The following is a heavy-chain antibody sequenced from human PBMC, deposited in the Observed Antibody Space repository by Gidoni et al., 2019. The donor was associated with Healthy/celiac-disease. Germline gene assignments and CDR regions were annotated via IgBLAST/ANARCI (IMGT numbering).Heavy chain of an antibody. CDR2: IIPIFGTA. V-gene: IGHV1-69*01. D-gene: IGHD3-3*01. CDR3: ARGSTIFGVVTHYYYYGMDV. Sequence: QVQLVQSGAGVKRPGSSVKVSCQASGGTFISYAISWVRQAPGQGLEWMGGIIPIFGTANYAQKFQGRVTITADESTSTAYMELSSLRSEDTAVYYCARGSTIFGVVTHYYYYGMDVWGQGTTVTVSS. CDR1: GGTFISYA. J-gene: IGHJ6*02.